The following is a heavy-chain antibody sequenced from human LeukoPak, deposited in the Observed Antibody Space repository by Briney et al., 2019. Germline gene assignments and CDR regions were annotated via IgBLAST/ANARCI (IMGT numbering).Heavy chain of an antibody. J-gene: IGHJ5*02. Sequence: GGSLRLSCAASGFTFSSYWMSWVRQAPGKGLEWVANIKQDGSEKYYVDSVKGRFTISRDNAKNSLYLQMNSLRAEDTAVYYCARTLRRVSGWYEIPHWLDPWGQGTLVTVSS. D-gene: IGHD6-19*01. CDR2: IKQDGSEK. CDR1: GFTFSSYW. V-gene: IGHV3-7*01. CDR3: ARTLRRVSGWYEIPHWLDP.